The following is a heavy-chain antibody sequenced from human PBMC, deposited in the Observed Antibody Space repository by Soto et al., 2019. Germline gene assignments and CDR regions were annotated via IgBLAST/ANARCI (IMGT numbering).Heavy chain of an antibody. CDR3: ARLTAYDYIWGSPEPDY. Sequence: ASVKVSCKASGYTFTSYGISWVRQAPGQGLEWMGWISAYNGNTNYAQKLQGRVTMTTDTSTRTAYMELRSLRSDDTAVYYCARLTAYDYIWGSPEPDYWGQGTLVTVSS. CDR1: GYTFTSYG. CDR2: ISAYNGNT. D-gene: IGHD3-16*01. V-gene: IGHV1-18*01. J-gene: IGHJ4*02.